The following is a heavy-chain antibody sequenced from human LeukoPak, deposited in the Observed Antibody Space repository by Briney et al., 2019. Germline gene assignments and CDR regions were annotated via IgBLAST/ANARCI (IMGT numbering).Heavy chain of an antibody. CDR1: GGSFSGYY. CDR2: INHSGI. J-gene: IGHJ6*03. Sequence: SETLSLTCAVYGGSFSGYYWNWIRQPPGKGLEWIGEINHSGIKYNPSLKSRVTISVDTSKNQFSLKLTSATAADTAVYYCARRFDYYYYMDVWGKGTTVTISS. V-gene: IGHV4-34*01. CDR3: ARRFDYYYYMDV.